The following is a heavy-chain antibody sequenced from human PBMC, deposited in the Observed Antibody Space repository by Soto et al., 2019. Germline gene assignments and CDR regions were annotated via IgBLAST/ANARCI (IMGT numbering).Heavy chain of an antibody. J-gene: IGHJ2*01. Sequence: QVQLVQSGAEVKKPGSSVKVSCKASGGTLSSYTISWVRQAPGQGLEWMGRIIPILGIANYAQKFQGRVTITADKSTSTAYMELSSLRSEDTAVYYCAREGYYDSSGYYYDWYFDLWGRGTLVTVSS. CDR2: IIPILGIA. CDR3: AREGYYDSSGYYYDWYFDL. CDR1: GGTLSSYT. D-gene: IGHD3-22*01. V-gene: IGHV1-69*08.